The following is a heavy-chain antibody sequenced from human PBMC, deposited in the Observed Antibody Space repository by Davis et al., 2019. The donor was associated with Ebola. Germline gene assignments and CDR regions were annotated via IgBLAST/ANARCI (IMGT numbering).Heavy chain of an antibody. J-gene: IGHJ6*02. CDR3: ARISSSWYYYYYGMDV. V-gene: IGHV3-74*01. CDR1: GFTFSSYW. D-gene: IGHD6-13*01. Sequence: GESLKISCAASGFTFSSYWMHWVRQAPGQGLVWVSRINSDGSSTSYADSVKGRFTISRDNAKNTLYLQMNSLRAEDTAVYYCARISSSWYYYYYGMDVWGQGTTVTVSS. CDR2: INSDGSST.